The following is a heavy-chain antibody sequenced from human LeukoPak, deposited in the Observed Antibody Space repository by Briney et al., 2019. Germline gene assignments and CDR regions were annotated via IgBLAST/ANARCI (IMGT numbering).Heavy chain of an antibody. CDR2: IYYSGST. CDR3: ARHISVGATEAIDY. CDR1: GGSISSSGYY. J-gene: IGHJ4*02. V-gene: IGHV4-39*01. Sequence: SETLSLTCTVSGGSISSSGYYWGWIRQPPGKGLEWIGSIYYSGSTYYNPSLKSRVTISVDTSKNQFSLKLSSVTAADTAVYYCARHISVGATEAIDYWGQGTLVTVSS. D-gene: IGHD1-26*01.